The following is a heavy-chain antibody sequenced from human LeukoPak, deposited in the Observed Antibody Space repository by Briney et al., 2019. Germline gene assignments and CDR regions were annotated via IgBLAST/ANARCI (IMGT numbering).Heavy chain of an antibody. V-gene: IGHV1-69*05. CDR1: GGTFSSYA. D-gene: IGHD1-26*01. J-gene: IGHJ4*02. Sequence: SVKVSCKASGGTFSSYAISWVRQAPGQGLEWMGGIIPIFGTANYAQKLQGRVTMTTDTSTSTAYMELRSLRSDDTAVYYCARENRYRCDYWGQGSLVTVSS. CDR2: IIPIFGTA. CDR3: ARENRYRCDY.